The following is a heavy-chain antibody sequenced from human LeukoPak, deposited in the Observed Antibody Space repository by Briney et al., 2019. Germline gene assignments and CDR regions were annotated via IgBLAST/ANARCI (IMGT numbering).Heavy chain of an antibody. D-gene: IGHD2-21*02. J-gene: IGHJ5*02. V-gene: IGHV1-8*01. Sequence: ASVKISCKASGYTFTSYDINWVRRATGQGLEWMGWMNPNSGNTGYEQKFQCRVTMTRNTSISTAYKQLSSLRSEHTAVSYCARGRSEVATATTYNWFDACGQGTLVTVSS. CDR2: MNPNSGNT. CDR1: GYTFTSYD. CDR3: ARGRSEVATATTYNWFDA.